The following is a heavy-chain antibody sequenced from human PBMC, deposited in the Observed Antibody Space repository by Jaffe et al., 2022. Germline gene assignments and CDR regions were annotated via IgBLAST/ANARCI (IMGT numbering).Heavy chain of an antibody. Sequence: EVQLVESGGGLVKPGGSLRLSCAASGFTFSSYSMNWVRQAPGKGLEWVSSISSSSSYIYYADSVKGRFTISRDNAKNSLYLQMNSLRAEDTAVYYCARQMPTTVTSDYWGQGTLVTVSS. V-gene: IGHV3-21*01. CDR1: GFTFSSYS. D-gene: IGHD4-17*01. J-gene: IGHJ4*02. CDR2: ISSSSSYI. CDR3: ARQMPTTVTSDY.